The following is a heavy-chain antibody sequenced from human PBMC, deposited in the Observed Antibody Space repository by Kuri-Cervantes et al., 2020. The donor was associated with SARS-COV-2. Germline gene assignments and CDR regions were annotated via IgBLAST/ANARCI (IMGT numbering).Heavy chain of an antibody. CDR1: GGSITSNNYY. J-gene: IGHJ4*02. CDR3: ARRWWLLRLRGFFDY. CDR2: ISYSGGS. V-gene: IGHV4-39*01. Sequence: SETLSLTCTVSGGSITSNNYYWGWIRQPPGKGPEYIGTISYSGGSYYNPSLKRRVATSVDTSKNQFSLKLSSVTAADTAVYYCARRWWLLRLRGFFDYWGQGTLVTVSS. D-gene: IGHD3-3*01.